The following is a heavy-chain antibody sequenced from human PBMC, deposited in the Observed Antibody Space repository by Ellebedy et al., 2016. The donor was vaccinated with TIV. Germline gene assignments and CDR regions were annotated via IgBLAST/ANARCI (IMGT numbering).Heavy chain of an antibody. CDR3: ATDGSYGDYLSPAHASVM. Sequence: GGSLRLSCTGSGFTFSNYGMAWVRQAPGKGLQWVSTINDRGVNTHYADSAKGRFTIARDNSKNTVSLQMSSLGVEDTAFYYCATDGSYGDYLSPAHASVMWGQGTLVSVSS. CDR1: GFTFSNYG. D-gene: IGHD4-17*01. CDR2: INDRGVNT. V-gene: IGHV3-23*01. J-gene: IGHJ3*02.